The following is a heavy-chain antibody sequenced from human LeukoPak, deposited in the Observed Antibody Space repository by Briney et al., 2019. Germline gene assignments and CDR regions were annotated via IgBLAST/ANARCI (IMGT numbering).Heavy chain of an antibody. J-gene: IGHJ4*02. Sequence: GGSLRLSCAASGFTFSSYAMSWVRQAPGKGLEWVSAISGSGGSTYYADSVKGRFTISRDNSKNTLYLQMNSLRAEDTAVYYCAKGGYCGGDCFFRLYYWGQGTLVTVSS. CDR3: AKGGYCGGDCFFRLYY. CDR2: ISGSGGST. D-gene: IGHD2-21*02. V-gene: IGHV3-23*01. CDR1: GFTFSSYA.